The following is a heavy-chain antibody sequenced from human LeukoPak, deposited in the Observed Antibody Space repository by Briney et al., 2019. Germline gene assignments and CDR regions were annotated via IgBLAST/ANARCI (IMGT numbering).Heavy chain of an antibody. Sequence: GGSLRLACAGSGFTFSKYWLHWVRQAPGKGLVWVSRINTDGSDTSYADSVKGRFTISRDNAKNTLYLQMSSLRAEDTAVYYCARVESGSCSNTRCRNIDYWGQGTLVTVSS. V-gene: IGHV3-74*01. D-gene: IGHD2-2*01. CDR3: ARVESGSCSNTRCRNIDY. CDR2: INTDGSDT. CDR1: GFTFSKYW. J-gene: IGHJ4*02.